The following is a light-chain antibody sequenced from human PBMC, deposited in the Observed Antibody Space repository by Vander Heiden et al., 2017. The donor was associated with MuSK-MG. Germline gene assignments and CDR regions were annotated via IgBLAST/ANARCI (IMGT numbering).Light chain of an antibody. Sequence: DIQMTQSPSSLSASVGDRVTITCRASQSISSYLNWYQQKPGKAPKLLIYAASSLQSAVPSRFSGSGSGTDFTLTIIRLQPEHFATYYSQQSDSTPWTFGQGTKVEIK. CDR2: AAS. CDR1: QSISSY. J-gene: IGKJ1*01. V-gene: IGKV1-39*01. CDR3: QQSDSTPWT.